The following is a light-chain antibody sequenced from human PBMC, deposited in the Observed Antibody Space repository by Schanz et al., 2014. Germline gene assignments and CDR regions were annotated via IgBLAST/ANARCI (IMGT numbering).Light chain of an antibody. CDR3: QQYNSYPYT. CDR1: QTISGW. CDR2: DAS. J-gene: IGKJ2*01. V-gene: IGKV1-5*01. Sequence: DIQMTQSPSTLSTSVGDRVTITCRASQTISGWLAWYQQKPGKAPKLLIYDASNLETGVPSRFSGSGSGTEFTLTISSLQPDDFATYYCQQYNSYPYTFGQGTKLEIK.